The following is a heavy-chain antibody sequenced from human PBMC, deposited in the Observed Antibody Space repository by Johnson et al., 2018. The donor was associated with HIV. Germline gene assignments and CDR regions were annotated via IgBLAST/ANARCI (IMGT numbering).Heavy chain of an antibody. CDR3: ARDNIVLMVGGAFDI. CDR1: GFTFNDYA. CDR2: ISWNSGSI. D-gene: IGHD2-8*01. J-gene: IGHJ3*02. Sequence: VESGGGLVQPGRSLILSCAASGFTFNDYAMHWVRQAPGKGLEWVSGISWNSGSIGYADSVKGRFTISRDNAKNSLYLQMNSLRAEDTAVYYCARDNIVLMVGGAFDIWGQGTMVTVSS. V-gene: IGHV3-9*01.